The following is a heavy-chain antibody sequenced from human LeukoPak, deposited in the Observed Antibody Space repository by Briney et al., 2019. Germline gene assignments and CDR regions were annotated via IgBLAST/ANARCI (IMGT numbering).Heavy chain of an antibody. Sequence: TGGSLRLSCAASGFTFSSYSMNWVRPAPGKGLEWVSYISSSSSYIYYADSVKGRFTISRDNAKDSLYLQMNSLRAEDTAVYYCARTTFGVVPNPYNWFDPWGQGTLVTVSS. J-gene: IGHJ5*02. D-gene: IGHD3-3*01. V-gene: IGHV3-21*01. CDR3: ARTTFGVVPNPYNWFDP. CDR1: GFTFSSYS. CDR2: ISSSSSYI.